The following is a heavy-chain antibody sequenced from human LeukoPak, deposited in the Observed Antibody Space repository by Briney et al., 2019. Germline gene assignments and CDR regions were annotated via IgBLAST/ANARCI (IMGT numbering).Heavy chain of an antibody. CDR3: ARLGDGYNRAYFDY. V-gene: IGHV3-48*03. CDR1: GFTFSSFG. Sequence: PGRSLRLSCAASGFTFSSFGMHWVRQAPGKGLEWVSYISSSGSTIYYADSVKGRFTISRDNAKNSLYLQMNSLRAEDTAVYYCARLGDGYNRAYFDYWGQGTLVTVSS. D-gene: IGHD5-24*01. J-gene: IGHJ4*02. CDR2: ISSSGSTI.